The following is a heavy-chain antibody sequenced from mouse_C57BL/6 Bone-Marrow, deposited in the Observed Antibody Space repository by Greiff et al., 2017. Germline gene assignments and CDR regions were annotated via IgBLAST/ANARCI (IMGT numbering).Heavy chain of an antibody. D-gene: IGHD1-1*01. Sequence: QVQLQQSGAELVKPGASVKISCKASGYAFSSYWMNWVKQRPGKGLEWIGQIYPGDGDTNYNGKFKGKATLTADKSSSPAYMQVSSLTSEDSAVYFCARRGYYYGSSPYWYFDVWGTGTTVTVSS. V-gene: IGHV1-80*01. CDR1: GYAFSSYW. J-gene: IGHJ1*03. CDR3: ARRGYYYGSSPYWYFDV. CDR2: IYPGDGDT.